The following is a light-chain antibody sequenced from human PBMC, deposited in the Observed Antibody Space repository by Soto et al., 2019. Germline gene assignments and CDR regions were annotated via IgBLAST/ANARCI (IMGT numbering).Light chain of an antibody. CDR3: QQSYNSPVT. CDR1: QSIGRR. CDR2: GAS. Sequence: DIQMTQSPSSLPASVGDRITITCRASQSIGRRLNWYQQKPGQAPKFLIYGASTLQSGVPSRVSGSGSGTDVTLTVNSLQPDDCATDYCQQSYNSPVTFGQGTRLEIK. J-gene: IGKJ5*01. V-gene: IGKV1-39*01.